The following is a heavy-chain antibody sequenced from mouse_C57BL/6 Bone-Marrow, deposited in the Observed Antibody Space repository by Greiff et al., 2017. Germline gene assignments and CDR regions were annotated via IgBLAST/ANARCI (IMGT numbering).Heavy chain of an antibody. D-gene: IGHD1-1*01. Sequence: EVQLQQSGPVLVKPGPSVKISCKASGFTFTDYYMHWVKQSHGKSLEGIGLVYPYNGGTSYNKKFKGKATLTVDTSSSTAYMELNSLTSEDSAVYYCARVDYYGSKGYAMDYWGQGTSVTVSS. J-gene: IGHJ4*01. CDR3: ARVDYYGSKGYAMDY. CDR1: GFTFTDYY. V-gene: IGHV1-36*01. CDR2: VYPYNGGT.